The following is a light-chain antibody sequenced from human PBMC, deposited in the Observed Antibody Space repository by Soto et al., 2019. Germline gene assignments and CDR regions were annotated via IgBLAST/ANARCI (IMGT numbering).Light chain of an antibody. J-gene: IGKJ1*01. Sequence: DIQMTQSPSTLSASVGDRVTITCRASQGIAIWLAWYQQKPGKDPKLLIYKASSLESGVPSRFSGSGSGTEFTLTISSLQPDDFATYYCQQYNSYWTFGQGTKVDIK. CDR2: KAS. CDR1: QGIAIW. CDR3: QQYNSYWT. V-gene: IGKV1-5*03.